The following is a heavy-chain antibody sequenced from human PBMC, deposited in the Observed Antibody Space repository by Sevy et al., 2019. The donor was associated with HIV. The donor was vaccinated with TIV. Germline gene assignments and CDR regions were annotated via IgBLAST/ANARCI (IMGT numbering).Heavy chain of an antibody. CDR2: IYYNGHI. D-gene: IGHD1-26*01. CDR3: AGENAWGRGYS. Sequence: SETLSLTCTVCGGSITSLYCNWIRQPPGKGLEWIANIYYNGHINYNPSLKSRVTLSLDTSKNQFSLRLSSVTAADTAMYYCAGENAWGRGYSWGQGTLVTVSS. V-gene: IGHV4-59*08. CDR1: GGSITSLY. J-gene: IGHJ4*02.